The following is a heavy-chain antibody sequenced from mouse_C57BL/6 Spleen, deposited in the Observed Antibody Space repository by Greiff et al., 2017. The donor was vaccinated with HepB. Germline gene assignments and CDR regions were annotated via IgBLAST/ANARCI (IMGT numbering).Heavy chain of an antibody. CDR1: GYAFSSYW. V-gene: IGHV1-80*01. CDR3: ARSRVTTGYWYFDV. Sequence: VQLQQSGAELVKPGASVKISCKASGYAFSSYWMNWVKQRPGKGLEWIGQIYPGDGDTNYNGKFKGKATLTADKSSSTAYMQLSSLTSEDSAVYFCARSRVTTGYWYFDVWGTGTTVTVSS. CDR2: IYPGDGDT. J-gene: IGHJ1*03. D-gene: IGHD2-2*01.